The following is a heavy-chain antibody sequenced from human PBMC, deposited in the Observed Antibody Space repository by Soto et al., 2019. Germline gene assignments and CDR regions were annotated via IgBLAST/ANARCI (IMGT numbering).Heavy chain of an antibody. CDR3: ARVLLTGYSGSYSAFDI. V-gene: IGHV1-8*01. Sequence: ASVKVSCKASGYSFTSYDIKWVRQAPGQGLEWMGWMNPHSGDTGFAQKFQGRLIMTTDTSTNTAYMEPSSLRSEDTAVYYCARVLLTGYSGSYSAFDIWGQGTMVTVSS. CDR1: GYSFTSYD. J-gene: IGHJ3*02. D-gene: IGHD1-26*01. CDR2: MNPHSGDT.